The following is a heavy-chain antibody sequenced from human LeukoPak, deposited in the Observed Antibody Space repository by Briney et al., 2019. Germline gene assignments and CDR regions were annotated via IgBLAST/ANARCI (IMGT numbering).Heavy chain of an antibody. V-gene: IGHV3-15*01. Sequence: PGGSLRLSCAASGFTFSNAWMSWVRQAPGKGREWVGSIKSKTDGGTTDYAAPVKGRFTISRDDSKNTLYLQMNSLKTEDTAVYYCTTESPPPSDYWGQGTLVTVSS. J-gene: IGHJ4*02. CDR3: TTESPPPSDY. CDR1: GFTFSNAW. CDR2: IKSKTDGGTT.